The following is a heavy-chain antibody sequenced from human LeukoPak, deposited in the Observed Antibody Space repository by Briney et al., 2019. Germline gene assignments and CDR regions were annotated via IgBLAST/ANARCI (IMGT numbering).Heavy chain of an antibody. D-gene: IGHD1-26*01. J-gene: IGHJ6*03. CDR1: GFTFNTYN. CDR3: ARDPYSGNYGDYYYYYMDV. CDR2: FTSSSSYI. V-gene: IGHV3-21*01. Sequence: PGGPLRLSCVASGFTFNTYNVNWVRQARGRGLEWVSSFTSSSSYIYYADSVKGRFTISRDNAKSSLYLQMNSLRDEDTAVYYCARDPYSGNYGDYYYYYMDVWGKGTTVTISS.